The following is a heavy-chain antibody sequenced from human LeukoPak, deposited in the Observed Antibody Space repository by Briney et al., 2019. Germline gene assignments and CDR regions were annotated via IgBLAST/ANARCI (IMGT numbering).Heavy chain of an antibody. CDR3: ARHRPRHGDTADY. V-gene: IGHV1-3*01. Sequence: GASVTVSCTASGYIFISYAMHWVRQAPGQRLEWMGWINAGNGNTKYSQKFQGRVTITRDTSASTVHMELSILRSEDTAVYYCARHRPRHGDTADYWGQGTLVTISS. D-gene: IGHD5-18*01. CDR2: INAGNGNT. CDR1: GYIFISYA. J-gene: IGHJ4*02.